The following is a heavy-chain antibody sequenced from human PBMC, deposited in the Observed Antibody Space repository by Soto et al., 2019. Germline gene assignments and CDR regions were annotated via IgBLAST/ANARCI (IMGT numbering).Heavy chain of an antibody. J-gene: IGHJ6*04. V-gene: IGHV1-2*04. Sequence: ASVKVSCKASGYTFTGYYMHWVRQAPGQGLEWMGWINPNSGDTSYAQKFQGWVTMTRDTSISTAYMELSSLRSDDTAVYYCARGNSNGNSVDVWGKGTTVTVSS. CDR1: GYTFTGYY. CDR2: INPNSGDT. CDR3: ARGNSNGNSVDV. D-gene: IGHD5-18*01.